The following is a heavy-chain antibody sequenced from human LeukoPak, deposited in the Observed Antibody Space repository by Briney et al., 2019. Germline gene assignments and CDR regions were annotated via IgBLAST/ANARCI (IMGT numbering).Heavy chain of an antibody. CDR2: IYYSGST. Sequence: SSETLSLTCTVSGGSISNYYWSWIRQPPGKGLEWIGYIYYSGSTNYNPSLKSRVTISVDTSKNQFSLKLSSVTAADTAVYYCARLGDSSGYYLDYWGQGTLVTVSS. V-gene: IGHV4-59*01. CDR3: ARLGDSSGYYLDY. J-gene: IGHJ4*02. CDR1: GGSISNYY. D-gene: IGHD3-22*01.